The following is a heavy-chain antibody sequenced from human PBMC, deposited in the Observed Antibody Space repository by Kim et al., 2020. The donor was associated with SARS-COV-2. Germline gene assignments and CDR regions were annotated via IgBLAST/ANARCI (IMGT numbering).Heavy chain of an antibody. J-gene: IGHJ4*02. CDR2: IYYSGST. CDR3: ARQLGRRATYDSSGYHYYFDY. Sequence: SETLSLTCTVSGGSISSSSYYWGWIRQPPGKGLEWIGCIYYSGSTYYNPSLKSRVTISVEPSKNQFSLKLSPVTAADTAVYYCARQLGRRATYDSSGYHYYFDYWGQDTLVTVSS. CDR1: GGSISSSSYY. D-gene: IGHD3-22*01. V-gene: IGHV4-39*01.